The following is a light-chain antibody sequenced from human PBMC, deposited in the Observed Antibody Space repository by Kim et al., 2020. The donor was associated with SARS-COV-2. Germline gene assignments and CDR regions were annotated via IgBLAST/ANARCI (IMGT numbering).Light chain of an antibody. V-gene: IGLV3-27*01. J-gene: IGLJ2*01. CDR3: YSTVDNNLV. CDR2: KDS. Sequence: SYEMTQPSSVSVSPGQTARITCSGDVLPKKYARWLQQKPGHAPVLVIYKDSERPSGIPDRFSGSSSGATVTLTISGAQVDDEADYYCYSTVDNNLVFGGGTQLTVL. CDR1: VLPKKY.